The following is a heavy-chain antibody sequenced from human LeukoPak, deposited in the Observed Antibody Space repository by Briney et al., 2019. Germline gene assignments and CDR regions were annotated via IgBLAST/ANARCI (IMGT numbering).Heavy chain of an antibody. CDR1: GGTFSSYA. J-gene: IGHJ4*02. CDR3: ARGGELRDFFVDY. CDR2: IIPIFGTA. Sequence: GASVKVSCKASGGTFSSYAISWVRQAPGQELEWMGGIIPIFGTANYAQKFQGRVTITADESTSTAYMELSSLRSEDTAVYYCARGGELRDFFVDYWGQGTLVTVSS. D-gene: IGHD1-26*01. V-gene: IGHV1-69*13.